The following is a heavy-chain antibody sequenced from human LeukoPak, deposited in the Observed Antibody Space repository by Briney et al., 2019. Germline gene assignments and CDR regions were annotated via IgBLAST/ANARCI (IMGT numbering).Heavy chain of an antibody. V-gene: IGHV4-59*13. J-gene: IGHJ3*01. D-gene: IGHD1-26*01. Sequence: PSETLSLTCSVSGGSIGSSFWNWIRLSPGKGLEWIGYISYSGRTNYSPSLKSRVTTSIDTSKNQLSLTLSSVTAADTALYYCARDRSGTYYTFDVWGQGTMVTVSA. CDR3: ARDRSGTYYTFDV. CDR1: GGSIGSSF. CDR2: ISYSGRT.